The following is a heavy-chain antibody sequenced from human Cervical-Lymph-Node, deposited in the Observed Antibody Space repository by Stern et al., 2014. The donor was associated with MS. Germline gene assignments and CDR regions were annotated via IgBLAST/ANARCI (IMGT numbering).Heavy chain of an antibody. Sequence: QVQLVQSGAEVTKPGSSVKVSCKASGGTFSTFPSSWVRQAPGQGLEWMGGIFPVLGTQTSAQEFRGRVTITGDVSTSKVYMELSSLRSDDTAVYYCALSSEPGDRWYSLGYALWGQGTLVTVSS. CDR1: GGTFSTFP. D-gene: IGHD6-13*01. V-gene: IGHV1-69*01. CDR2: IFPVLGTQ. J-gene: IGHJ4*02. CDR3: ALSSEPGDRWYSLGYAL.